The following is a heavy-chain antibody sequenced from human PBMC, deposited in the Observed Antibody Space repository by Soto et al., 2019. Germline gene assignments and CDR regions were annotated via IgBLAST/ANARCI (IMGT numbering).Heavy chain of an antibody. CDR3: ARGQWSAVVVIPFDY. Sequence: ASVKVSWKASGYTFTSYYMHWVRQAPGQGLEWMGIINPSGGSTSYAQKFQGRVTMTRDTSTSTVYMELSSLGSEDTAVYYCARGQWSAVVVIPFDYWGQGTLVTVS. D-gene: IGHD3-22*01. CDR2: INPSGGST. V-gene: IGHV1-46*01. CDR1: GYTFTSYY. J-gene: IGHJ4*02.